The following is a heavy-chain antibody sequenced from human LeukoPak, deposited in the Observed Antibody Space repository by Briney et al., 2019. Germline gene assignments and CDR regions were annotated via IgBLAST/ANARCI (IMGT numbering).Heavy chain of an antibody. D-gene: IGHD6-19*01. CDR1: DYSMSSGYY. CDR2: IYHSGST. Sequence: SETLSLTCTVSDYSMSSGYYWGWIRQPPGKGLEWIGSIYHSGSTYYNPSLKSRVTISVDTSKNQFSLKLSSVTAADTAMYYCARGWQQWPDWGFDYWGQGTLVTVSS. V-gene: IGHV4-38-2*02. J-gene: IGHJ4*02. CDR3: ARGWQQWPDWGFDY.